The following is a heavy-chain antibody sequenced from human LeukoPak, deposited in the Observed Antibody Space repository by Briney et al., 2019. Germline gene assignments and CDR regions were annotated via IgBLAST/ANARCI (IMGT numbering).Heavy chain of an antibody. Sequence: AASVKVSCKASGYTFTGYYMHWVRQAPGQGLEWMGRINPNSGGTNYAQKFQGRVTMTRDTSISTAYMELSRLRSDDTAVYYCARGPPGSGCLCDWGQGTLVTVSS. V-gene: IGHV1-2*06. CDR3: ARGPPGSGCLCD. CDR2: INPNSGGT. J-gene: IGHJ4*02. D-gene: IGHD6-19*01. CDR1: GYTFTGYY.